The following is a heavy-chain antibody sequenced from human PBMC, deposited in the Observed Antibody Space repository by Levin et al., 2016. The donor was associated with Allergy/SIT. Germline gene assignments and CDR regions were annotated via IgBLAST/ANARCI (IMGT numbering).Heavy chain of an antibody. J-gene: IGHJ1*01. CDR3: ARWLASYSFGQTSFRPYQV. CDR1: GYTFTGYY. D-gene: IGHD6-19*01. Sequence: ASVKVSCKASGYTFTGYYIHWVRQAPGQGLQWMGWINPSSGDTNYAQNFQSRVTLTRDTSISTAYMELNRLTSDDTAVYYCARWLASYSFGQTSFRPYQVWGRGTLVNVS. V-gene: IGHV1-2*02. CDR2: INPSSGDT.